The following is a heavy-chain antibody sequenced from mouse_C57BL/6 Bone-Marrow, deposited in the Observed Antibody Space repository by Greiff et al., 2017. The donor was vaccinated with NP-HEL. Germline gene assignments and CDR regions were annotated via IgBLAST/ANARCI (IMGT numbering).Heavy chain of an antibody. D-gene: IGHD2-3*01. Sequence: VQLQQPGAELVMPGASVKLSCKASGYTFTSYWMHWVKQRPGQGLEWIGEIDPSDSYTNYNQQFKGKSTLTVDKSSSTAYMQLSSLTSEDSAVYYCARWAGYYPFAYWGQGTLVTVSA. V-gene: IGHV1-69*01. J-gene: IGHJ3*01. CDR3: ARWAGYYPFAY. CDR1: GYTFTSYW. CDR2: IDPSDSYT.